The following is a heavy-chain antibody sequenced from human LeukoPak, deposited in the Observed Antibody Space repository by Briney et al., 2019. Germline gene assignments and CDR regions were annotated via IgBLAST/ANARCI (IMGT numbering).Heavy chain of an antibody. J-gene: IGHJ4*02. CDR1: GFTFSSYA. Sequence: GGSLRLSCAASGFTFSSYAMHWVRQAPGKGLEWVVVISYDGSNKYYADSVKGRFTISRDNSKNTLYLQMNSLRAEDTAVYYCARAPPEWLNDYWGQGTLVTVSS. CDR3: ARAPPEWLNDY. V-gene: IGHV3-30-3*01. D-gene: IGHD3-9*01. CDR2: ISYDGSNK.